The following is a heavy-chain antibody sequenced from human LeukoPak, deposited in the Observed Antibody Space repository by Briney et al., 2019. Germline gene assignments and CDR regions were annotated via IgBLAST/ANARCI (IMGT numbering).Heavy chain of an antibody. Sequence: ASVKVSCEASGYTFTSYDINWVRQATGQGLEWMGWMNPNSGNTGYAQKFQGRVTMTRNTSISTAYMELSSLRSEDTAVYYCAREVVLWFGELFAPPPSAYYYGMDVWGQGTTVTVSS. V-gene: IGHV1-8*01. CDR1: GYTFTSYD. D-gene: IGHD3-10*01. CDR2: MNPNSGNT. CDR3: AREVVLWFGELFAPPPSAYYYGMDV. J-gene: IGHJ6*02.